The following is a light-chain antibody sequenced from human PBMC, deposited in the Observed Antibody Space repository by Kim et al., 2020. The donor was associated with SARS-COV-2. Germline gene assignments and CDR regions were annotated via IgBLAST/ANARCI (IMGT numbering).Light chain of an antibody. CDR3: SSHIRGSTNYV. Sequence: QSALTQPASVSGSPGQSITISCTGTSSDVGGYKYVSWYQQHPGKAPKLVIYEVDNRPSGVSIRFSGSKSGNTASLTISGLQAEDEADYYCSSHIRGSTNYVFGTGTKVTVL. CDR2: EVD. V-gene: IGLV2-14*01. CDR1: SSDVGGYKY. J-gene: IGLJ1*01.